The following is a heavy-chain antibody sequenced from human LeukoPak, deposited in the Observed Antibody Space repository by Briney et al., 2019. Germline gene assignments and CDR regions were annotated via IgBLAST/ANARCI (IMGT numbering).Heavy chain of an antibody. CDR2: ISAYNGQT. Sequence: ASVKVPCKASGYTFTTYGISWVRQAPGQGLEWMGWISAYNGQTNYAEKFQGRVTMTTDTSTKTAYMELRSLGSDDTAVYYCAGVAGYYWNSDSFDYWGQGTQVTVSS. J-gene: IGHJ4*02. V-gene: IGHV1-18*01. D-gene: IGHD1-7*01. CDR3: AGVAGYYWNSDSFDY. CDR1: GYTFTTYG.